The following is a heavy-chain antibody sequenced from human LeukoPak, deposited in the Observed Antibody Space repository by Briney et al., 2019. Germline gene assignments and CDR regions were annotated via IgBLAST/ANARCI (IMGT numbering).Heavy chain of an antibody. V-gene: IGHV3-21*01. Sequence: GGSLRLSYVGSGFTFSSHGMNWVRQAPGKGGLEWVSSIGFTTSYIYYADSVKDRFTISRDNAKNSLYLQMNSLRAEDTAVYYCAKSQTIVVVTARVNYMDVWGKGTTVTVSS. D-gene: IGHD2-21*02. CDR1: GFTFSSHG. J-gene: IGHJ6*03. CDR3: AKSQTIVVVTARVNYMDV. CDR2: IGFTTSYI.